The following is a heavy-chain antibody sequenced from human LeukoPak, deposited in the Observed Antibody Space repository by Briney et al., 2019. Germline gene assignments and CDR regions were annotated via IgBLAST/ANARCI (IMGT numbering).Heavy chain of an antibody. Sequence: GGSLRLSCAASGFTFSSYWMNWVRQAPGKGLEWVSSISSSSSYIYYADSVKGRFTISRDNAKNSLYLQMNSLRAEDTAVYYCARDNIVIIPAAFDPWGQGTLVTVSS. CDR3: ARDNIVIIPAAFDP. J-gene: IGHJ5*02. CDR1: GFTFSSYW. CDR2: ISSSSSYI. V-gene: IGHV3-21*01. D-gene: IGHD2-2*01.